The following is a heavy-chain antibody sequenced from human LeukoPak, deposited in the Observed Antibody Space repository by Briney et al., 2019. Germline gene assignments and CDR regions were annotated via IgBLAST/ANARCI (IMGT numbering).Heavy chain of an antibody. Sequence: ASVKVSCKASGYTFTGYYMHWVRQAPGQGLVWMGWINPDNGGKAYAQKFQGRVTMTRDPSISTAYMELSRLRSDDTAVYYCARDIGDYDFWSGYLSWFDPWGQGTLVTVSS. CDR3: ARDIGDYDFWSGYLSWFDP. D-gene: IGHD3-3*01. CDR2: INPDNGGK. J-gene: IGHJ5*02. CDR1: GYTFTGYY. V-gene: IGHV1-2*02.